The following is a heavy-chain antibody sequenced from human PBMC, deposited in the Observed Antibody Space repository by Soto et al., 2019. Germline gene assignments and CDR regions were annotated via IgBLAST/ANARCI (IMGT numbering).Heavy chain of an antibody. CDR3: ASVTRTCISTSCYRYYYGMDV. V-gene: IGHV4-4*02. CDR2: IYHSGST. CDR1: GGSISSSNW. D-gene: IGHD2-2*02. Sequence: TSETLSLTCAVSGGSISSSNWWSWVRQPPGKGLKWIGEIYHSGSTNYNPSLKSRVTISVDTSKNQFSLKLSSVTAADTAVYYCASVTRTCISTSCYRYYYGMDVWGQGTTVTVSS. J-gene: IGHJ6*02.